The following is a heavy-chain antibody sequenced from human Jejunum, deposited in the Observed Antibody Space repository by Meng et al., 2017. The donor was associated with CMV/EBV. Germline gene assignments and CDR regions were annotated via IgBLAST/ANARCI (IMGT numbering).Heavy chain of an antibody. V-gene: IGHV4-4*02. Sequence: VSGGSINSDNWWSWVRQPPGKGLEWIGEIYHSGGTNYNPSLKSRVTISVDRSNNQFSLKLTSVTAADTAVYYCARYVVVPAAISFDSWGQGTLVTVSS. CDR2: IYHSGGT. CDR1: GGSINSDNW. J-gene: IGHJ4*02. D-gene: IGHD2-2*01. CDR3: ARYVVVPAAISFDS.